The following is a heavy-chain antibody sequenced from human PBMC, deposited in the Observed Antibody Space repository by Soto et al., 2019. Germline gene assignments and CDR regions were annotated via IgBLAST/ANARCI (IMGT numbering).Heavy chain of an antibody. J-gene: IGHJ4*02. CDR2: IKSKTDGGTT. D-gene: IGHD3-10*01. V-gene: IGHV3-15*01. CDR3: TTGYRGSDFDY. CDR1: GFTFSNAW. Sequence: ETLRLSCAASGFTFSNAWMSWVRQAPGKGLEWIGRIKSKTDGGTTDYAAPVKGRFSISRDDSKNTLYLQMNSLKTEDTAVYSCTTGYRGSDFDYWGQGTLVTVSS.